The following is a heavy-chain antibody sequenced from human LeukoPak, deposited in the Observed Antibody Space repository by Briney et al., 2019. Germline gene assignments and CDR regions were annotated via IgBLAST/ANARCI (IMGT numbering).Heavy chain of an antibody. CDR2: IYYSGST. V-gene: IGHV4-59*01. CDR3: ARYGSGSYYKTYFDS. D-gene: IGHD3-10*01. J-gene: IGHJ4*02. Sequence: SETLSLTCTVSSGSISTYYWSWIRQPPGKGLEWIAYIYYSGSTNYNPSLKSRVTISVDTSRNQFSLKLSSVTAADTAVYYCARYGSGSYYKTYFDSWGQGTLVTVSS. CDR1: SGSISTYY.